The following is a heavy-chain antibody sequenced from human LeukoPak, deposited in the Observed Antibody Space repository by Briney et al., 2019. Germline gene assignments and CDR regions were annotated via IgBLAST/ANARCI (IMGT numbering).Heavy chain of an antibody. CDR3: ARSIGEATFDY. CDR2: IYYSGST. V-gene: IGHV4-31*03. D-gene: IGHD5-12*01. Sequence: SETLSLTCTVSGGSISSGGYYWSWIRQHPGKGLEWIGYIYYSGSTYYNPSLKSRVTISVDTSKNQFSLKLSSVTAADTAVYYCARSIGEATFDYWGQGTLGTVSS. CDR1: GGSISSGGYY. J-gene: IGHJ4*02.